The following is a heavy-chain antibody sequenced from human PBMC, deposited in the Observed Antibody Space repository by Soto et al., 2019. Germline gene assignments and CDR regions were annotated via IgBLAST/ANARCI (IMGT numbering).Heavy chain of an antibody. CDR1: GYTFTHFY. CDR3: ARDEGGYDILTGYYKAHHFDY. CDR2: ISPHNFNT. V-gene: IGHV1-18*01. Sequence: QVQLEQSGAEVKKPGDSVKVYCKASGYTFTHFYITWVRQATGQGLEWMGAISPHNFNTNYAQKFRGRVTLTTEKSTNTAYMDLRSLTSDDTDVYYCARDEGGYDILTGYYKAHHFDYWGQGVPVTVSS. J-gene: IGHJ4*02. D-gene: IGHD3-9*01.